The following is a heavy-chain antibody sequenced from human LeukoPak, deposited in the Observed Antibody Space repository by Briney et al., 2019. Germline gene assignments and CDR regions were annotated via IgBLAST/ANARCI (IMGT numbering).Heavy chain of an antibody. CDR1: GFTFSSYS. CDR2: ISSSNSAI. V-gene: IGHV3-48*01. Sequence: GGSLRLSCAASGFTFSSYSMNWVRQAPGKGLEWISFISSSNSAIYYADPVKGRFTISRDNAKNSVFLQMVSLRAEDTAVYYCASSGSYRFQHWGQGTLVTVSS. CDR3: ASSGSYRFQH. D-gene: IGHD1-26*01. J-gene: IGHJ1*01.